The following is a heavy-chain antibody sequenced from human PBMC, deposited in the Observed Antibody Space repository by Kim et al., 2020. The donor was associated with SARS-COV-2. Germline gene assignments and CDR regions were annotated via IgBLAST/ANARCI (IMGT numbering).Heavy chain of an antibody. Sequence: GESLKISCKGSGYSFTSYWIGWVRQMPGKGLEWMGIIYPGDSDTRYSPSFQGQVTISADKSISTAYLQWSSLKASDTAMYYCARHEGFGELLGYFDYWGQGTLVTVSS. D-gene: IGHD3-10*01. CDR3: ARHEGFGELLGYFDY. CDR1: GYSFTSYW. CDR2: IYPGDSDT. J-gene: IGHJ4*02. V-gene: IGHV5-51*01.